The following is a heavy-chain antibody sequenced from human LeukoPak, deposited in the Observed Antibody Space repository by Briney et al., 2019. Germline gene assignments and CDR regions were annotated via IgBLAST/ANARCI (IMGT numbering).Heavy chain of an antibody. CDR2: MYGDMRDI. Sequence: GGSLRLSCEASGLTFSNSWMHWVRQIPGRGLVWVSRMYGDMRDISYADSVKGRFTISRDNAKNTVYLQMNSLRGEDTAVYYCARDLGLRGSTWGQGTLVTVSS. D-gene: IGHD5-12*01. CDR1: GLTFSNSW. J-gene: IGHJ5*02. V-gene: IGHV3-74*01. CDR3: ARDLGLRGST.